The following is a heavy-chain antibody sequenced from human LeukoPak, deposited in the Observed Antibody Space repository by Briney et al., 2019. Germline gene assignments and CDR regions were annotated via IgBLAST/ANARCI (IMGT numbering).Heavy chain of an antibody. Sequence: GGSLILSCAASGFTFSSYWMSWVRQAPGKGLEWVANIKPDGSEKHCVDSVKGRFTISRDNAKKSLYLQMNSLRAEDTAVYYCARGDFNDYGDYVDAFEIWGQGTMVTVSA. J-gene: IGHJ3*02. CDR3: ARGDFNDYGDYVDAFEI. D-gene: IGHD4-17*01. CDR2: IKPDGSEK. CDR1: GFTFSSYW. V-gene: IGHV3-7*01.